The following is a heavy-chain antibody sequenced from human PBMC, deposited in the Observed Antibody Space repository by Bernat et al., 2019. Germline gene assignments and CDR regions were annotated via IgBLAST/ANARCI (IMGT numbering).Heavy chain of an antibody. CDR3: ARDSSSSNYYYGMDV. D-gene: IGHD6-6*01. J-gene: IGHJ6*02. CDR2: ITGIGGST. V-gene: IGHV3-64*01. CDR1: GFTFSSYP. Sequence: EVQLVESGGGLVQPGGSLRLSCAASGFTFSSYPMHWVRQAPGKGLEYVSGITGIGGSTYYANSVKGRFTISRDNSKNTLYLQIGSLRAEDMAVYYCARDSSSSNYYYGMDVWGQGTTVTVSS.